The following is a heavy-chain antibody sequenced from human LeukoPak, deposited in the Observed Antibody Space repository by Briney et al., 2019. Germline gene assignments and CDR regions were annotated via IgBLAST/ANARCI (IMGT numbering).Heavy chain of an antibody. CDR3: ARQFTSLTYFDY. V-gene: IGHV4-39*01. J-gene: IGHJ4*02. CDR2: IYYSGST. Sequence: SETLSLTCTVSGGSISSSSYYWGWIRQPPGKGLEWIGSIYYSGSTYYNPSLKSRVTISVDTSKNQFSLKLSSVTAADTAVYYCARQFTSLTYFDYWGQGTLVTVSS. CDR1: GGSISSSSYY. D-gene: IGHD2-8*01.